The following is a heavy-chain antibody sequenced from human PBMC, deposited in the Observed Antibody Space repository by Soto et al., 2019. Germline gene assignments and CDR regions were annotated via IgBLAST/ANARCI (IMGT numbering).Heavy chain of an antibody. J-gene: IGHJ4*02. D-gene: IGHD3-10*01. CDR1: GYTFTSYY. Sequence: ASVKVSCKASGYTFTSYYMHWVRQAPGQGLEWMGVINPSGDSTTYAQKFQGRVTMTKDTSTSTLYMELSSLRSEDTAVYYCARDWEFGFWGQGTLVTVSS. CDR2: INPSGDST. V-gene: IGHV1-46*01. CDR3: ARDWEFGF.